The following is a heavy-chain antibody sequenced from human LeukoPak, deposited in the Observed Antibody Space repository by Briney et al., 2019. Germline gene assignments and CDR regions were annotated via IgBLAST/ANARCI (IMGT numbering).Heavy chain of an antibody. CDR2: INAGNGNT. V-gene: IGHV1-3*01. CDR1: GYTFTSYA. CDR3: ARAGISYDIVVVPALINLDY. D-gene: IGHD2-2*01. J-gene: IGHJ4*02. Sequence: ASVNVSCKASGYTFTSYAMHWVRQAPGQRLEWMGWINAGNGNTKYSQKFQGRVTITADESTSTAYMELRSLRSDDTAVYYCARAGISYDIVVVPALINLDYWGQGTLVTVSS.